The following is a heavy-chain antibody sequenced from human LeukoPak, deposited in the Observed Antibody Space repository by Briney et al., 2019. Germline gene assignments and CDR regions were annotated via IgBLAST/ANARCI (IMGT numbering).Heavy chain of an antibody. CDR2: ISAYNGNT. D-gene: IGHD6-13*01. CDR3: ARDLGIAAAGTQDY. CDR1: GYTFTSYG. Sequence: ASVEVSCKASGYTFTSYGISWVRQAPGQGLEWMGWISAYNGNTNYAQKLQGRVTMTTDTSTSTAYMELRSLRSDDTAVYYCARDLGIAAAGTQDYWGRGTLVTVSS. V-gene: IGHV1-18*04. J-gene: IGHJ4*02.